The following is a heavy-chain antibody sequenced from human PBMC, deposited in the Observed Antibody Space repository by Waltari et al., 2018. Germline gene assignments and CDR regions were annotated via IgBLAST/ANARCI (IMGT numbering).Heavy chain of an antibody. CDR2: ISDSGSSP. D-gene: IGHD3-10*02. CDR3: ARSVRSPGD. CDR1: GFTFSDSY. Sequence: VQLVESGGGLVKHGGSLSLSCPASGFTFSDSYMSWIRQAPGKGLEWLSYISDSGSSPYYADSVKGRFTLSRDNAKNSVYLQMNSLRVEDTAVYYCARSVRSPGDWGQGTLVTVSS. V-gene: IGHV3-11*01. J-gene: IGHJ4*02.